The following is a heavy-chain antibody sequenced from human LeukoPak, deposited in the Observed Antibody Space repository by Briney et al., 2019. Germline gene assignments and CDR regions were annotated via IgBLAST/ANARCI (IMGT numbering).Heavy chain of an antibody. Sequence: ASVKVSCKASGYTFTSYYLHWVRQAPGQGLEWMGIINPSGGSTSYAQKFQGRVTMTRDTSTSTVYMELSSLRSEDTAVYYCARGAGASMATIVFFDYWGQGTLVTVSS. J-gene: IGHJ4*02. CDR3: ARGAGASMATIVFFDY. CDR1: GYTFTSYY. D-gene: IGHD5-24*01. CDR2: INPSGGST. V-gene: IGHV1-46*01.